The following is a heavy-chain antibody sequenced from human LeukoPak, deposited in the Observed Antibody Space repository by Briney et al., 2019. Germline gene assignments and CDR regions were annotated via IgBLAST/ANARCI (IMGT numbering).Heavy chain of an antibody. CDR3: AREKNYYYGMDV. CDR1: GFTVSSNY. CDR2: IYSGGST. Sequence: QPGGSLRLSCAASGFTVSSNYMSWVRQAPGKGLEWVSVIYSGGSTYYADSVKGRFTISRDNSENTLYLQMNSLRAEDTAVYYCAREKNYYYGMDVWGQGTTVTVSS. V-gene: IGHV3-53*01. J-gene: IGHJ6*02.